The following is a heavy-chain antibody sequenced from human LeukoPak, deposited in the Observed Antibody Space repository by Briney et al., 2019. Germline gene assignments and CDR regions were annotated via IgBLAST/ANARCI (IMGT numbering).Heavy chain of an antibody. J-gene: IGHJ4*02. CDR3: ARVEWHTAMVTGEPDY. CDR1: GYTFTSYG. Sequence: VSVKVSCKASGYTFTSYGISWVRQAPGQGLEWMGWISAYNGNTKYAQTLQGRVTMTTDTSTSTAYMELRSLRSDDTSVCYCARVEWHTAMVTGEPDYWGQGTLVTVSS. CDR2: ISAYNGNT. V-gene: IGHV1-18*01. D-gene: IGHD5-18*01.